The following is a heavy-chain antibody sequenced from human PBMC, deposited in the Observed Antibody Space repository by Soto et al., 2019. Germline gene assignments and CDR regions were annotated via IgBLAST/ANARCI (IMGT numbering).Heavy chain of an antibody. J-gene: IGHJ1*01. CDR2: INPNGGST. CDR1: GYTFTRHY. V-gene: IGHV1-46*01. D-gene: IGHD3-22*01. CDR3: ARPPDDLNSYDRSAAAEFFLH. Sequence: QVQLVQSGAEVKKPGASVKVSCKASGYTFTRHYIHWVRQAPGQGLEWMGIINPNGGSTGYAQKFQGRVTMTRDTSTSTVYMELSSMSSEDTVVYYCARPPDDLNSYDRSAAAEFFLHWGQGTLVTVSS.